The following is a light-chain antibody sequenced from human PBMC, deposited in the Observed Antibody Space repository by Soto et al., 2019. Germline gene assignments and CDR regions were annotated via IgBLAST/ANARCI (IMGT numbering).Light chain of an antibody. V-gene: IGKV3-15*01. CDR3: QQYNNWPPLT. Sequence: EIVMTQSPATLSVSPGERATLSCRASQSVSGNLAWYQQKPGQAARLLIYGASTRGTGIPARFSGSGSGTEFTLTISSLQSEDFAVYYCQQYNNWPPLTFGGGTKVEIK. J-gene: IGKJ4*01. CDR2: GAS. CDR1: QSVSGN.